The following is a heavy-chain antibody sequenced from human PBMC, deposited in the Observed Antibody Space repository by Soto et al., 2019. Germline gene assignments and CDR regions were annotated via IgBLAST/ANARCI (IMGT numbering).Heavy chain of an antibody. V-gene: IGHV3-48*02. CDR3: ARDLFDSRSWLDAFVR. Sequence: EVQLVESGGGLVQPGGSLRLSCAASGFTFSSYSMNWVRQAPGKGLEWVSYISSSSSTIYYADSVKGRFTISRDNAKNTLYLQSNSLRDEFMGVYYCARDLFDSRSWLDAFVRLGQGMMGIVS. CDR2: ISSSSSTI. CDR1: GFTFSSYS. J-gene: IGHJ3*02. D-gene: IGHD1-26*01.